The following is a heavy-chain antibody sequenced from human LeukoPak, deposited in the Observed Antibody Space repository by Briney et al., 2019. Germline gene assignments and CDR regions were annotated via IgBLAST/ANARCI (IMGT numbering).Heavy chain of an antibody. CDR2: ISSSSSYI. J-gene: IGHJ6*03. CDR3: AKDSGSYDFVYYYYMDV. Sequence: GGSLRLSCAASGFTFSSYSMNWVRQAPGKGLEWVSSISSSSSYIYYADSVKGRFTISRDNAKNSLYLQMNSLRAEDTAVYYCAKDSGSYDFVYYYYMDVWGKGATVTISS. V-gene: IGHV3-21*01. D-gene: IGHD1-26*01. CDR1: GFTFSSYS.